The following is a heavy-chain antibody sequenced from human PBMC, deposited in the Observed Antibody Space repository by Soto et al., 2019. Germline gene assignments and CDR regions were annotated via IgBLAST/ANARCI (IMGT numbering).Heavy chain of an antibody. CDR1: GDSISSSY. V-gene: IGHV4-59*01. D-gene: IGHD3-3*01. CDR3: ARGVLEWLLRDSYYYYMDV. J-gene: IGHJ6*03. Sequence: QVQLQESGPGLVKPSETLSLTCTVSGDSISSSYWNWIRQAPGKGLEWIGYIDDTGSTNYNPSLRSRVTLSVDPTTNQYSLKLSSVTAADTAVYYCARGVLEWLLRDSYYYYMDVWGKGTTVTVS. CDR2: IDDTGST.